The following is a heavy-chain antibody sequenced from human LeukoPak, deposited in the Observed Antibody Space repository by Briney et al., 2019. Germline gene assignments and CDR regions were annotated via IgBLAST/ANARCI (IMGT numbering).Heavy chain of an antibody. CDR3: ARDKAWGALDI. V-gene: IGHV3-7*04. Sequence: GGSLRLSCAASGFTFSNSWMIWVRQAPGKGLEGVANIKPDGSAEYYVDSAKGRFTISRDNARNSLHLQMNSLRVEDAAVYYCARDKAWGALDIWGQGTMVTVSS. CDR2: IKPDGSAE. J-gene: IGHJ3*02. D-gene: IGHD7-27*01. CDR1: GFTFSNSW.